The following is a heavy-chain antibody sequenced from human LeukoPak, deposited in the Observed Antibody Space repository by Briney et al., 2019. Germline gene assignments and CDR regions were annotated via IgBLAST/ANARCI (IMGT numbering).Heavy chain of an antibody. Sequence: SETLSLTCTVSGGAISDSNYYWGWIRQPPGEGLEWIGNIYYSGNTFYNASLKSRVTMSVDTSKNQFSLKLSSVTAADTAVYYCARHEADILTGYYNFGLDYWGQGTLVTVSS. CDR2: IYYSGNT. CDR1: GGAISDSNYY. CDR3: ARHEADILTGYYNFGLDY. D-gene: IGHD3-9*01. J-gene: IGHJ4*02. V-gene: IGHV4-39*01.